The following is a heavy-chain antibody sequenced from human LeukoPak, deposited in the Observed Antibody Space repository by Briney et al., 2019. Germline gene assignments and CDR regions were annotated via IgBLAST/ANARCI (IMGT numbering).Heavy chain of an antibody. J-gene: IGHJ6*02. CDR1: GYTFTSYG. Sequence: ASVKVSCKASGYTFTSYGISWVRQAPGQGLEWMGWISAYNGNTNYAQKLQGRVTMTTDTSTSTAYMELRSLRSDDTAVYYCARDPRFLEWSPRANYYYYYGMDVWGQGTTVTVSS. CDR3: ARDPRFLEWSPRANYYYYYGMDV. CDR2: ISAYNGNT. D-gene: IGHD3-3*01. V-gene: IGHV1-18*01.